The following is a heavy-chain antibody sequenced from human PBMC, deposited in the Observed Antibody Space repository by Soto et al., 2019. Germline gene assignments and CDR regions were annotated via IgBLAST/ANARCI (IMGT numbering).Heavy chain of an antibody. CDR3: ARKIRVYDFWSGFDY. V-gene: IGHV3-23*01. CDR2: ISGSGGST. J-gene: IGHJ4*02. CDR1: GFTFSSYA. Sequence: GGSLRLSCAASGFTFSSYAMSWVRQAPGKGLEWVSAISGSGGSTYYADSVKGRFTISRDNSKNTLYLQMNSLRAEDTAVYYCARKIRVYDFWSGFDYWGQGTLLTVSS. D-gene: IGHD3-3*01.